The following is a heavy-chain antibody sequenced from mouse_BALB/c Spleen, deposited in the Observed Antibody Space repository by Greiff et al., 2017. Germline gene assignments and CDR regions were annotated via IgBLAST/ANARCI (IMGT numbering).Heavy chain of an antibody. CDR2: ISYSGST. CDR3: ARNDDYAMDY. CDR1: GYSITSDYA. V-gene: IGHV3-2*02. J-gene: IGHJ4*01. D-gene: IGHD2-12*01. Sequence: EVKLMESGPGLVKPSQSLSLTCTVTGYSITSDYAWNWIRQFPGNKLEWMGYISYSGSTSYNPSLKSRISITRDTSKNQFFLQLNSVTTEDTATYYCARNDDYAMDYWGQGTSVTVSS.